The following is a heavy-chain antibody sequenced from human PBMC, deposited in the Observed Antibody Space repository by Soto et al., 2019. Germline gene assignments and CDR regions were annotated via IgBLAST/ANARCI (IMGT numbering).Heavy chain of an antibody. CDR2: IYPGDSDT. D-gene: IGHD3-10*01. Sequence: KNSYKGSGESFTSYWVGWVRQMPGKGLEWMGIIYPGDSDTRYSPSFQGQVTISADKSISTAYLQWSSLKASDTAMYYCARSEYYYKFDPWVQGTLVTVSS. CDR3: ARSEYYYKFDP. CDR1: GESFTSYW. V-gene: IGHV5-51*01. J-gene: IGHJ5*02.